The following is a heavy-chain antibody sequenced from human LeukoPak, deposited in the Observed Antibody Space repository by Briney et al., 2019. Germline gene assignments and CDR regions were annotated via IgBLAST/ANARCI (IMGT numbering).Heavy chain of an antibody. J-gene: IGHJ4*02. CDR1: GYTLTELS. CDR2: FDPEDGET. CDR3: ATAYYDSSGYYYFDY. Sequence: ASVKVSCKVSGYTLTELSMHWVRQAPGKGLEWMGGFDPEDGETIYAQKFQGRVTMTEDTSTDTAYMELSSLGSEDTAVYYCATAYYDSSGYYYFDYWGQGTLVTVSS. V-gene: IGHV1-24*01. D-gene: IGHD3-22*01.